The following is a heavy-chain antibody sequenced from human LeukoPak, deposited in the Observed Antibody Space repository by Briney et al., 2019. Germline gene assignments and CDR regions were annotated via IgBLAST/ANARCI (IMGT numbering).Heavy chain of an antibody. CDR3: ARVWSYGSGSYYNGFWFDP. Sequence: SETLSLTCTVSGYSISSGYYWGWIRQPPGKGLEWIGSIYYSGSTYYNPSLKSRVTISVDTSKNQFSLKLSSVTAADTAVYYCARVWSYGSGSYYNGFWFDPWGQGTLVTVSS. J-gene: IGHJ5*02. V-gene: IGHV4-38-2*02. CDR2: IYYSGST. CDR1: GYSISSGYY. D-gene: IGHD3-10*01.